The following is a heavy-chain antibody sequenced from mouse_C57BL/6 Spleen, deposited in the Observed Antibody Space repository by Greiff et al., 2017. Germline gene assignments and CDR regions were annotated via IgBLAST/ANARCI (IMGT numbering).Heavy chain of an antibody. CDR2: IYPRDGST. V-gene: IGHV1-85*01. CDR3: AREGSYYGSWFAY. Sequence: QVQLQQSGPELVKPGASVKLSCKASGYTFTSYDINWVKQRPGQGLEWLGWIYPRDGSTKYNEKFKGKATLTVDTSSSTAYMELHSLTSEDSAVYFCAREGSYYGSWFAYWGQGTLVTVSA. J-gene: IGHJ3*01. D-gene: IGHD1-1*01. CDR1: GYTFTSYD.